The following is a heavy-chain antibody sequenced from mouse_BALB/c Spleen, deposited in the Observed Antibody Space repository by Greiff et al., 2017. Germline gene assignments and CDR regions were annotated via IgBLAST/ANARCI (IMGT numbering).Heavy chain of an antibody. CDR2: IYPGGGDT. CDR3: ARSYGNYAMDY. J-gene: IGHJ4*01. CDR1: GYAFSSYW. V-gene: IGHV1-80*01. Sequence: QVQLQQSGAELVRPGSSVMISCKASGYAFSSYWMNWVKQRPGQGLEWIGQIYPGGGDTNYNGKFKGKATLTADKSSSTAYMQLSSLTSEDSAVYFCARSYGNYAMDYWGQGTSVTVSS. D-gene: IGHD2-10*02.